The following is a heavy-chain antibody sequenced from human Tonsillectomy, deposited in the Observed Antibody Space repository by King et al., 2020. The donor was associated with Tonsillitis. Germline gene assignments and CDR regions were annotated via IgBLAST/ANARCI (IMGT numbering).Heavy chain of an antibody. CDR3: ARTQEGEYYFDY. CDR2: IYYSGST. CDR1: GGSISSSSDY. V-gene: IGHV4-39*07. Sequence: PQLQESGPGLVKPSETLSLTCTVSGGSISSSSDYWGWIRQPPGKGLEWIGSIYYSGSTYYNPSLKSRVTISVDTSKNQFSLKLSSVTAADTAVYYCARTQEGEYYFDYWGQGTLVTVSS. J-gene: IGHJ4*02.